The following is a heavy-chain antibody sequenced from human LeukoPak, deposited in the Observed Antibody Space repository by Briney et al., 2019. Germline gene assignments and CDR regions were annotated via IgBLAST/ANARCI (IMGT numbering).Heavy chain of an antibody. V-gene: IGHV1-18*04. CDR2: ISTYTGNT. CDR3: ARASPSYDSRLGDY. D-gene: IGHD3-22*01. J-gene: IGHJ4*02. CDR1: GYTFTGYY. Sequence: ASVKVSCKASGYTFTGYYMHWVRQAPGQGLEWMGWISTYTGNTNYAQKLQGSVTMTTDTATSTAYMELRSLTSDDTAVYYCARASPSYDSRLGDYWGQGTLVTVSS.